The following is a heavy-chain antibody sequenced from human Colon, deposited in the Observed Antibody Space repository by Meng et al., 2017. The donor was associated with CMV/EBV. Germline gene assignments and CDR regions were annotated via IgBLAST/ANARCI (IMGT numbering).Heavy chain of an antibody. D-gene: IGHD1-14*01. J-gene: IGHJ6*02. Sequence: GGSLRLSCAASGFTFSDFEMHWVRQAPGKGLEWVSYTSTRGSTTYYADSVKGRFTISRDNAKNSLYLQMNSLRAEDTAIYHCARVRGGAATGYYGLDFWGQGTTVTVSS. CDR3: ARVRGGAATGYYGLDF. V-gene: IGHV3-48*03. CDR2: TSTRGSTT. CDR1: GFTFSDFE.